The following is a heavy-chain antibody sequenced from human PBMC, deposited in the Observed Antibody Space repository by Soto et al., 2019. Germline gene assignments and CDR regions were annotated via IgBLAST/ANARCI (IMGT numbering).Heavy chain of an antibody. CDR2: IIPIFGTP. CDR3: ARDRDDYGSGNYYTRIDF. Sequence: QVQLVQSGAEVKKPGSSVKVSCKASGGIFSTYAISWLRQAPGQGLEWMGGIIPIFGTPNYAQKFQGRVTITGDGATSTAYVELNRLWAEDTAVYYCARDRDDYGSGNYYTRIDFWGQGTLVTVSS. V-gene: IGHV1-69*01. CDR1: GGIFSTYA. J-gene: IGHJ4*02. D-gene: IGHD3-10*01.